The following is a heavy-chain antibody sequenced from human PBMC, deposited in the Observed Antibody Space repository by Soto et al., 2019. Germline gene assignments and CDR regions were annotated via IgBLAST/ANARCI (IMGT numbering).Heavy chain of an antibody. J-gene: IGHJ4*02. CDR3: ARAGMWFGQLY. Sequence: GGSLRLSCVVSGFTASAYYTSWVRQAPGKGLEWVSTLYSGGATFYADSVKGRFTVSGDNSKNTLYLQMNSLRAEDTAVYYCARAGMWFGQLYWGQGSLVTVSS. V-gene: IGHV3-53*01. D-gene: IGHD3-10*01. CDR1: GFTASAYY. CDR2: LYSGGAT.